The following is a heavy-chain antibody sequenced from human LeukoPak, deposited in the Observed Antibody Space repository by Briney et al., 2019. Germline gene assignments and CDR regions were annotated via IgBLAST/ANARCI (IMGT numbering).Heavy chain of an antibody. Sequence: GGSLRLSCAASRFTFSSYAMSWVRQAPGKGLEWVSAISGSGGSTYYADSVKGRFTISRDNSKNTLYLQMNSLRAEDTAVYYCAKDRLSSSWYFGFDYWGQGTLVTVSS. D-gene: IGHD6-13*01. V-gene: IGHV3-23*01. CDR3: AKDRLSSSWYFGFDY. CDR1: RFTFSSYA. CDR2: ISGSGGST. J-gene: IGHJ4*02.